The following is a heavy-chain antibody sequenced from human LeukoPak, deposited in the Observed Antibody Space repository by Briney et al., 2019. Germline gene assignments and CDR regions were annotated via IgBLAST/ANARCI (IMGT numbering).Heavy chain of an antibody. Sequence: SETLSLTCAVYGGSFSGYYWSWIRQPPGKGLEWIGEINHSGSTNYNPSLKSRVTISVDTSKNQFSLKLSSVTAADTAVYYCARDLDYGNNWFDPWGQGTLVTVSS. CDR3: ARDLDYGNNWFDP. J-gene: IGHJ5*02. CDR2: INHSGST. D-gene: IGHD4-17*01. V-gene: IGHV4-34*01. CDR1: GGSFSGYY.